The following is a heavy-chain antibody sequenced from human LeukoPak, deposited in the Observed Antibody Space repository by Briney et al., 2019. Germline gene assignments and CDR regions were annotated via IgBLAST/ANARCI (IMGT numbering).Heavy chain of an antibody. CDR2: IYYSGST. D-gene: IGHD2-2*01. V-gene: IGHV4-59*02. CDR3: ARVVCSSTSCPRGNAFDI. J-gene: IGHJ3*02. CDR1: GSVNNYY. Sequence: PSETLSLTCTVSGSVNNYYWSWIRQPPGKGLEWIGYIYYSGSTNYNPSLKSRVTISVGTSKNQFSLNLSSVTAADTAVYYCARVVCSSTSCPRGNAFDIWGQGTMVTVSS.